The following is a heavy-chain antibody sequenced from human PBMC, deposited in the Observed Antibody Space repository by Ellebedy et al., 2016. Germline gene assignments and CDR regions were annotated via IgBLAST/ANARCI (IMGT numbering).Heavy chain of an antibody. CDR3: AKDTLGVAGTMDS. D-gene: IGHD6-19*01. Sequence: GGSLRLXCAASQFSFSSSWMSWVRRAPGKGLEWVANIKDDGSEKQYVDSVKGRFSISRDKAKNSVYLQMNNLRAEDTAVYYCAKDTLGVAGTMDSWGQGTLVTVSS. V-gene: IGHV3-7*03. CDR1: QFSFSSSW. J-gene: IGHJ5*01. CDR2: IKDDGSEK.